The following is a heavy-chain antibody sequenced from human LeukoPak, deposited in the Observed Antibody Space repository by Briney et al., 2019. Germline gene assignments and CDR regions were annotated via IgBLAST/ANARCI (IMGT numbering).Heavy chain of an antibody. Sequence: PGGSLRLSCAASGFTVSSNYMSWVRQAPGKGLEWVSVIYSGGSTYYADSVKGRFTISRDNSKNTLYLQMNSLRAEDTAAYYCASAGNHGYYYYGMDVWGQGTTVTVSS. D-gene: IGHD1-14*01. CDR2: IYSGGST. J-gene: IGHJ6*02. V-gene: IGHV3-66*01. CDR1: GFTVSSNY. CDR3: ASAGNHGYYYYGMDV.